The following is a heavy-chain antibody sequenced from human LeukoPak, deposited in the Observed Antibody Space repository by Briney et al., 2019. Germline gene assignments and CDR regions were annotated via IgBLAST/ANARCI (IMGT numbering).Heavy chain of an antibody. D-gene: IGHD4-23*01. CDR2: IKNDGSST. Sequence: GGSLRLSCAASGFTFSSYWMHWVRQAPGKGLVWVSRIKNDGSSTSYVDSVKGRFTISRDNAKNTLYLQMNSLRAEDTAVYYCARGKPGGPDVFDIWGQGTMVTVSS. CDR1: GFTFSSYW. V-gene: IGHV3-74*01. J-gene: IGHJ3*02. CDR3: ARGKPGGPDVFDI.